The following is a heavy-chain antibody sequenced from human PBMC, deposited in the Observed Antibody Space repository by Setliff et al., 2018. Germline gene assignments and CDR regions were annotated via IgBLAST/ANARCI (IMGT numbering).Heavy chain of an antibody. CDR1: GYSISSGYY. D-gene: IGHD6-19*01. CDR3: ASSPGYSSGWYEG. CDR2: IYHSGST. V-gene: IGHV4-38-2*02. Sequence: PSETLSLTCTVSGYSISSGYYWGWIRQPPGKGLEWIGSIYHSGSTYYNPSLKSRVTISVDTSKNQFSLKLSSVTAADTAVYYCASSPGYSSGWYEGWGQGTQVTVSS. J-gene: IGHJ4*02.